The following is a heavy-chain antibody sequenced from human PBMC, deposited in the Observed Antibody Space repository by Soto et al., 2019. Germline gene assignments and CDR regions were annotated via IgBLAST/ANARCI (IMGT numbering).Heavy chain of an antibody. CDR1: GFTFSSYG. Sequence: PGGSLRLSCAASGFTFSSYGMHWVRQAPGKGLEWVAVVSDDGSNKYYADSVKGRFTISRDNSKNTLYLQMNSLRVEDTAVYYCAKKVPGSNPLDSWGQGALVTVSS. V-gene: IGHV3-30*18. D-gene: IGHD1-1*01. CDR2: VSDDGSNK. J-gene: IGHJ4*02. CDR3: AKKVPGSNPLDS.